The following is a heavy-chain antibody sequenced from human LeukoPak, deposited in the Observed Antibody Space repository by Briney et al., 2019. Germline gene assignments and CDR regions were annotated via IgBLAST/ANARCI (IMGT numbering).Heavy chain of an antibody. Sequence: GGSLRLSCAVSGFTFSSCWMHWVRQAPGKGLVWVSRINTDGSSTSYADSVKGRFTISRDNAKNTLYLQMNSLRAEDTAVYYCARADYGDFDYWGQGTLVTASS. CDR1: GFTFSSCW. CDR2: INTDGSST. CDR3: ARADYGDFDY. V-gene: IGHV3-74*01. J-gene: IGHJ4*02. D-gene: IGHD4-17*01.